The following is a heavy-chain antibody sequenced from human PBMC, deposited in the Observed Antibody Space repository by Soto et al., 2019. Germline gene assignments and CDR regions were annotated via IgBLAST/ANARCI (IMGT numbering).Heavy chain of an antibody. Sequence: QVQLVESGGGVVQPGRSLRLSCAASGFTFSSYAMHWVRQAPRKGLEWVAVISYDGSNKYYADSVKGRFTISRDNSKNTLYLQMNSLRAEDTAVYYCARDKRDLRFLEWSYYFDFWGQGTLVTVSS. J-gene: IGHJ4*02. CDR1: GFTFSSYA. CDR3: ARDKRDLRFLEWSYYFDF. CDR2: ISYDGSNK. D-gene: IGHD3-3*01. V-gene: IGHV3-30-3*01.